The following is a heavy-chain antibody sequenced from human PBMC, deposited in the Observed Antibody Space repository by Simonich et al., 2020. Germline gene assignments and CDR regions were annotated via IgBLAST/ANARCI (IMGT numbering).Heavy chain of an antibody. Sequence: QVQLVQSGAEVKKPGASVKVSCQASGYTFSGYYIHWIRQAPGPGLEWMGWCDPARGGKRGAKFAEKFEGRVTLTRDTSITTAYLELSSLTSDDSAFYYCARGSHYGDYLIDFWGQGTLITVSS. CDR3: ARGSHYGDYLIDF. V-gene: IGHV1-2*02. CDR1: GYTFSGYY. CDR2: CDPARGGKRGA. D-gene: IGHD4-17*01. J-gene: IGHJ4*02.